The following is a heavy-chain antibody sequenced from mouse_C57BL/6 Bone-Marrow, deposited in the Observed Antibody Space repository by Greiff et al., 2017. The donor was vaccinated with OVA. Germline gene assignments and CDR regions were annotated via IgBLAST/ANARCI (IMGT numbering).Heavy chain of an antibody. CDR2: INSDGGST. Sequence: EVKVEESGGGLVQPGESLKLSCESNEYEFPSHDMSWVRKTPEKRLELVAAINSDGGSTYYPDTMERRFIISRDNTKKTLYLQMSSLRSEDTALYYCARRYDYHAMDYWGQGTSVTVSS. D-gene: IGHD2-10*02. CDR1: EYEFPSHD. CDR3: ARRYDYHAMDY. J-gene: IGHJ4*01. V-gene: IGHV5-2*03.